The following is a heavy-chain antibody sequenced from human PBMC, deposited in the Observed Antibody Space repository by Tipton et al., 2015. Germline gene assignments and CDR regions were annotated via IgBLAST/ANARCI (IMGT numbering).Heavy chain of an antibody. CDR2: IQYSGST. J-gene: IGHJ4*02. CDR3: ARARGRHGGLFDS. CDR1: GDSISSSSYY. V-gene: IGHV4-61*05. Sequence: TLSLTCTVSGDSISSSSYYWGWIRQPPGKELEWIGYIQYSGSTNYNPSLKSRVTISVDTSKTQFSLKMSSVTASDTAVYYCARARGRHGGLFDSWGQGILVTVSS. D-gene: IGHD4-23*01.